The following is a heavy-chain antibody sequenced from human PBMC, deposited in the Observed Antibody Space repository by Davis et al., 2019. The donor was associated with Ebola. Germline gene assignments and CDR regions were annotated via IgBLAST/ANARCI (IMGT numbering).Heavy chain of an antibody. Sequence: PGGSLRLSCAASGFTVSSNYMSWVRQAPGKGLEWVSVIYSGGSTYYADSVKGRFTISRDNAKNSLYLQMNSLRAEDTAVYYCARDLLTGTTWDYWGQGTLVTVSS. CDR3: ARDLLTGTTWDY. CDR1: GFTVSSNY. D-gene: IGHD1-20*01. J-gene: IGHJ4*02. CDR2: IYSGGST. V-gene: IGHV3-53*01.